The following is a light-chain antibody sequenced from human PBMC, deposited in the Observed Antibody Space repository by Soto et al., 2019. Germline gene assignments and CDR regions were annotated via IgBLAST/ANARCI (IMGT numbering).Light chain of an antibody. J-gene: IGKJ2*01. CDR2: AAS. CDR1: QVIRND. Sequence: DIQMTQSPSSLPASVGDRVTIICRASQVIRNDLGWYQQKPGKAPKRLIYAASSLDGGVPSRFSGSGSGTEFTLTIRGLQREDFATYYCLQHNTYPYTFGQGTKLEIK. V-gene: IGKV1-17*01. CDR3: LQHNTYPYT.